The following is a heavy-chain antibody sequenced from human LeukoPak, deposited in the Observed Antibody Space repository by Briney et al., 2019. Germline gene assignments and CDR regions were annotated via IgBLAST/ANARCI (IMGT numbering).Heavy chain of an antibody. V-gene: IGHV1-69*01. J-gene: IGHJ4*02. Sequence: SVKVSCKASGGTFSSYAISWVRQAPGQGLEWMGGIITIFGTAKYAQKFQGRVTITADESTSTAYMELSSLRSEDTAVYYCAREGGDYYDSSGYYRGLLDYWGQGTLVTVSA. CDR2: IITIFGTA. CDR3: AREGGDYYDSSGYYRGLLDY. CDR1: GGTFSSYA. D-gene: IGHD3-22*01.